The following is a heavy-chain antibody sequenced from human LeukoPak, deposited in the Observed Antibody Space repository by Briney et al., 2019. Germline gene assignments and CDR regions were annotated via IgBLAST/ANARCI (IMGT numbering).Heavy chain of an antibody. V-gene: IGHV3-21*01. J-gene: IGHJ3*02. D-gene: IGHD5-24*01. CDR1: GFTFXSYS. CDR2: ISSSSSYI. Sequence: GSLRLSCAAXGFTFXSYSMSWVRQAPGKGLEWVSSISSSSSYIYYADSVKGRFTISRDNAKNSLYLQMNSLRAEDTAVYYCARDVGRDAAFDIWGQGTMVTVSS. CDR3: ARDVGRDAAFDI.